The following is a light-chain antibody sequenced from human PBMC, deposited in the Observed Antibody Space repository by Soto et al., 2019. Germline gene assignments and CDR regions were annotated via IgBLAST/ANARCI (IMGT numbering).Light chain of an antibody. V-gene: IGKV3-15*01. CDR2: GAS. J-gene: IGKJ1*01. CDR3: QQYNDWLRT. CDR1: QSVSSN. Sequence: ELVMKQSPATLSVSPGDSATLSCRASQSVSSNLAWYQQKPGQAPRLLIYGASTRATGIPARFSGSGSGTECTLTISSLQSEDVSVYYCQQYNDWLRTLGQGTKVDIK.